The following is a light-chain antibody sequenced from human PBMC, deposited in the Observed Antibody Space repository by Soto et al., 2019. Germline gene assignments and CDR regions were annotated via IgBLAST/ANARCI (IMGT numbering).Light chain of an antibody. Sequence: ETVLTQTRWTQCRARGECRSLWCRASQGVSSSYLAWYQQKPGQAPRLLIYGASSRATGIPDRFSGSGSGTDFTLTISRLEPEDFAVYYCQQYGSSPITFGRGTRLEIK. CDR3: QQYGSSPIT. CDR1: QGVSSSY. J-gene: IGKJ5*01. CDR2: GAS. V-gene: IGKV3-20*01.